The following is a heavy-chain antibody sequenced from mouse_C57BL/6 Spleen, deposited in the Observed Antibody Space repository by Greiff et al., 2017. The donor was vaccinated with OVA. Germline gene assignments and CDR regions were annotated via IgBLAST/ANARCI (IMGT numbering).Heavy chain of an antibody. CDR2: ISGGGGNT. CDR1: GFTFSSYT. CDR3: ARRYYGSSYYFDV. Sequence: EVMLVESGGGLVKPGGSLKLSCAASGFTFSSYTMSWVRQTPEKRLEWVATISGGGGNTYYPDSVKGRFTISRDNAKNTLYLQMSSLRSEDTALYYCARRYYGSSYYFDVWGTGTTVTVSS. V-gene: IGHV5-9*01. D-gene: IGHD1-1*01. J-gene: IGHJ1*03.